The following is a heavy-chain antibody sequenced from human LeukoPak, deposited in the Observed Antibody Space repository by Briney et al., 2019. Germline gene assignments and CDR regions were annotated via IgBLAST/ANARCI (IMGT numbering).Heavy chain of an antibody. CDR1: GFTFSSYS. J-gene: IGHJ3*02. Sequence: GGSLRLSCAASGFTFSSYSMNWVRQAPGKGLEWVSSISSGSTYMYYADSVKGRFTISRDNAQNSMYLQMNSLRAEDTAVYYVGRVGGRRKAAKGDAFDIWGQGTMVTVSS. CDR3: GRVGGRRKAAKGDAFDI. D-gene: IGHD3-10*01. CDR2: ISSGSTYM. V-gene: IGHV3-21*01.